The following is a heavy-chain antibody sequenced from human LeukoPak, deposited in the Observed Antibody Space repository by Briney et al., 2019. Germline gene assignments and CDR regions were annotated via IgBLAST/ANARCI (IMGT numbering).Heavy chain of an antibody. J-gene: IGHJ5*02. CDR1: GFNFRSSA. CDR3: AKTGSTPMVSWFDP. CDR2: ISGSGDTA. Sequence: GGSLRLSCGVSGFNFRSSAMNWVRQAPGKGLEWVSTISGSGDTAYYADSVKGRFTISRDNSMNTLYLQMNSLRAEDTAVYYCAKTGSTPMVSWFDPWGQGTLVTVSS. V-gene: IGHV3-23*01. D-gene: IGHD5-18*01.